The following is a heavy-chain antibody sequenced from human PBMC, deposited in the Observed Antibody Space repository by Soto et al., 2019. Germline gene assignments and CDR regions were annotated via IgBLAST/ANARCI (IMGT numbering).Heavy chain of an antibody. V-gene: IGHV1-69*01. CDR2: IIPIFGTA. Sequence: QVQLVQSGAEVKKPGSSVKVSCKASGGTFSSYAISWVRQAPGQGLKWMGGIIPIFGTANYAQKFQGRVTITADESTSTAYVELSSLRSEDTAVYYCARGPPGSSSWYWYFDLWGRGTLVSVSS. J-gene: IGHJ2*01. CDR1: GGTFSSYA. CDR3: ARGPPGSSSWYWYFDL. D-gene: IGHD6-13*01.